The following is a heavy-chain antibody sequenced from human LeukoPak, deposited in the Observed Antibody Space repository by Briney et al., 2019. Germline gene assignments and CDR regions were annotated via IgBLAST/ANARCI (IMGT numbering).Heavy chain of an antibody. V-gene: IGHV1-2*02. J-gene: IGHJ6*03. CDR3: ARNQLPYYYMDV. CDR1: GYTFTGYY. CDR2: INPNSGGT. D-gene: IGHD2-2*01. Sequence: ASVKVSCKASGYTFTGYYMHWVRQAPGQGLEWMGWINPNSGGTNYAQKFQGRVTMTRDTSISTAYMELRSLRSDDTAVYYCARNQLPYYYMDVWGKGTTVTVSS.